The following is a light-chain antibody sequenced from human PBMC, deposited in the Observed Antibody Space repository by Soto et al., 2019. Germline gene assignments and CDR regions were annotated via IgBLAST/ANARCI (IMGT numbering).Light chain of an antibody. CDR2: EGT. J-gene: IGLJ2*01. CDR1: SSNVGGYNL. Sequence: QSALTQPASVSGSPGQSVTISCTGTSSNVGGYNLVSWYQQHPGKAPKLMIYEGTKRPSGISNRFSGSKSGNTASLTISGLQAEDEADYYCCSYAGSSSVVLGGGTKVTVL. V-gene: IGLV2-23*01. CDR3: CSYAGSSSVV.